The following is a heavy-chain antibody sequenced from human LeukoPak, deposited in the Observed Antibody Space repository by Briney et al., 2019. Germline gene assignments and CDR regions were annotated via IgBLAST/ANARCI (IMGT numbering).Heavy chain of an antibody. V-gene: IGHV4-4*02. CDR1: GGSISSSNW. CDR2: IYHSGST. CDR3: ARRSFDYGDPSFDY. J-gene: IGHJ4*02. D-gene: IGHD4-17*01. Sequence: PSETLSLTCAVSGGSISSSNWWSWVRQPPGKGLEWIGEIYHSGSTNYNPSLKSRVTISVDKSKNQFSLKLSSVTAADTAVYYCARRSFDYGDPSFDYWGQGTLVTVSS.